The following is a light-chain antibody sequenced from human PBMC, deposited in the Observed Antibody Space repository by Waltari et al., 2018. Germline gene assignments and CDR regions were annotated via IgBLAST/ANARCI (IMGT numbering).Light chain of an antibody. CDR1: QTVTNK. CDR3: QQYNNWPLT. V-gene: IGKV3-15*01. Sequence: DIMMTQSPATLSVSPGDRATLSCGASQTVTNKLAWYQQKPGQAPRLLIYDASTRATGTPARFSGSQSGTEFTLTIPSLQSEDFGIYYCQQYNNWPLTFGPGTKVDIK. J-gene: IGKJ3*01. CDR2: DAS.